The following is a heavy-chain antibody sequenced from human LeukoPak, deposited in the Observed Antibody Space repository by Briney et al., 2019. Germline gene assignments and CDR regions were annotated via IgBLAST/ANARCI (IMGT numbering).Heavy chain of an antibody. D-gene: IGHD6-13*01. J-gene: IGHJ4*02. CDR2: INHSGST. Sequence: SETLSLTCAVYGGSFSGYNWSWIRQPPGKGLEWIGEINHSGSTSYNPSLKSRVTKLVDTSKNQFSLKLRSVTAAGTAVYFCARTRSSWYRGGFDYWGQGTLVTVSS. CDR3: ARTRSSWYRGGFDY. CDR1: GGSFSGYN. V-gene: IGHV4-34*01.